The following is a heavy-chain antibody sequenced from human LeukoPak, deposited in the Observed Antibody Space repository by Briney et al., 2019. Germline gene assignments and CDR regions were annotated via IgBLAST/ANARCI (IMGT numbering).Heavy chain of an antibody. Sequence: SDTVSLTCTLSGRSITSSSYYWAWLRRPRGKGLQWIVRIYYTRSTYYNPSLKQQVTISIHTSNNQSSLKPSALTPADTTVSYWARRHDHPSGGDYSQFVFNCWGQGTMVTVSS. J-gene: IGHJ3*01. CDR2: IYYTRST. CDR1: GRSITSSSYY. CDR3: ARRHDHPSGGDYSQFVFNC. D-gene: IGHD4-11*01. V-gene: IGHV4-39*01.